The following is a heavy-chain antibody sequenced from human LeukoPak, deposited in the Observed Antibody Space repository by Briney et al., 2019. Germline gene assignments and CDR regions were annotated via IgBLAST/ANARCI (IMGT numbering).Heavy chain of an antibody. CDR3: AREDNWLDS. CDR1: GFTFSNYW. J-gene: IGHJ5*01. CDR2: IQEDGSEE. Sequence: HPGGSLRLSCAASGFTFSNYWMTWVRQAPGKGLEWVANIQEDGSEENYVDSVKGRFTISRDNAKNSLSLLMYSLRVEDTAVYYCAREDNWLDSWGQGTLVTVSS. V-gene: IGHV3-7*01.